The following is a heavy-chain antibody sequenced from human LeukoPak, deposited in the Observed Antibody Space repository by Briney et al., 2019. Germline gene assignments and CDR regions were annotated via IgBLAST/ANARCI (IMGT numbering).Heavy chain of an antibody. CDR1: GYTFTSYC. CDR2: INPSGGST. D-gene: IGHD3-16*02. CDR3: ARDGYDYVWGSYRYPDY. V-gene: IGHV1-46*01. J-gene: IGHJ4*02. Sequence: ASVKVSCKASGYTFTSYCMHWVRQAPGQGLEWMGIINPSGGSTSYAQKFQGRVTMTRDTSTSTVYMELSSLRSEDTAVYYCARDGYDYVWGSYRYPDYWGQGTLVTVSS.